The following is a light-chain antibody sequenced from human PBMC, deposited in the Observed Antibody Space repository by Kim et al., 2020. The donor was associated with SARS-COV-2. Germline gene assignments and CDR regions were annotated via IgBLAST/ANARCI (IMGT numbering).Light chain of an antibody. CDR2: RAS. Sequence: ETVMTQSPATLSVSPGERATLSCRASQSVSTNLAWFQQKPGQAPRLLIYRASTRATGVPARFSGSGSGTEFTLTISSLQSEDFAVYYCQQYNGWPPYTFGQGTKLEI. CDR3: QQYNGWPPYT. J-gene: IGKJ2*01. CDR1: QSVSTN. V-gene: IGKV3-15*01.